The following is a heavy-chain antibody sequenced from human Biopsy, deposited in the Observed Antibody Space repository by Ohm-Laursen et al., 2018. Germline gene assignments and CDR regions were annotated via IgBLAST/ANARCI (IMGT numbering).Heavy chain of an antibody. CDR2: ISDVGRNN. J-gene: IGHJ4*02. Sequence: RSLRLSCTASGFSFGSYGLHWVRQPPGTGLGWVAVISDVGRNNYYIDPVRGRFSISRGNSRNTLYLQMNNLKAEDTAVFDSAKELLNNNWCVENWGQGTLVTVSS. V-gene: IGHV3-30*18. CDR1: GFSFGSYG. CDR3: AKELLNNNWCVEN. D-gene: IGHD1-20*01.